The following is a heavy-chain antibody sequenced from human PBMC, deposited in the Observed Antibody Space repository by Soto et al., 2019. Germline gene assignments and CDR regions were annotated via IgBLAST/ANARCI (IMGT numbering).Heavy chain of an antibody. V-gene: IGHV4-30-4*08. CDR3: ARWVEVSLDYFDS. CDR2: IYHSRRT. CDR1: GGSISNGYYY. Sequence: QVQLQESGPGLVKPSQTLSLTCTVSGGSISNGYYYWSWVRQTPGKGLEWIGHIYHSRRTYYNPSLKSRVTISVDTSKNQFSLNLSSVTAADTAVYYCARWVEVSLDYFDSWGQGTPVTVSS. J-gene: IGHJ4*02. D-gene: IGHD2-15*01.